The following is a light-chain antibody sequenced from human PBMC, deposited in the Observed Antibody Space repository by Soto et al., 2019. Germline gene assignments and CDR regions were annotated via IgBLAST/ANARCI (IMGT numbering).Light chain of an antibody. CDR2: WAS. CDR3: QQYYSTPQYT. CDR1: QSVLYSSNNKNY. V-gene: IGKV4-1*01. J-gene: IGKJ2*01. Sequence: DIVMTQSPDSLAVSLGERATINCKSRQSVLYSSNNKNYLAWYQQKPGQPPKLLIYWASTRESGVPDRFSGSGSGTDFPLTISSLQDEDAAVCYCQQYYSTPQYTFGQGTKLEIK.